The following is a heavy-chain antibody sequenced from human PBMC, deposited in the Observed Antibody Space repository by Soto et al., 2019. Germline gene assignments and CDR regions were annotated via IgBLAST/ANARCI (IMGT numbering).Heavy chain of an antibody. Sequence: SETLSLTCSVPGGSMRNYFWTWIRQPPGKGLEWIGYIHYSGTTSFFPSYNPSLRSRVTISEDTSKNQFSLKLLSVTTADTAVYFCAAGEASSRNLAPYYLDFWGQGTLVTVSS. V-gene: IGHV4-59*01. J-gene: IGHJ4*02. CDR2: IHYSGTT. CDR1: GGSMRNYF. CDR3: AAGEASSRNLAPYYLDF. D-gene: IGHD6-13*01.